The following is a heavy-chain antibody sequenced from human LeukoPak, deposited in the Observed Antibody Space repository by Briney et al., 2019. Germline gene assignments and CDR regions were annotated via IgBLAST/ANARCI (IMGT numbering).Heavy chain of an antibody. CDR2: ISGSGGIT. CDR1: GFTFSSYT. V-gene: IGHV3-23*01. Sequence: GGSLRLSCAASGFTFSSYTMSWVRQAPGKGKEWVSLISGSGGITYYADSVKGRFTISRDNSKNTLYLQMDSLRAEDTAVYYCAKDSAAVGGPTTDWGQGSLVTVSS. J-gene: IGHJ4*02. D-gene: IGHD6-13*01. CDR3: AKDSAAVGGPTTD.